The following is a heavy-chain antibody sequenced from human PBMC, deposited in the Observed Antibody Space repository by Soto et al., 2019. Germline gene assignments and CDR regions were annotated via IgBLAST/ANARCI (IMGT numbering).Heavy chain of an antibody. Sequence: ASVKVSCKASGYTFTNYAMHWVRQAPGQGLEWMGWMNPNSGNTGYAQKFQGRVTMTRNTSISTAYMELSSLKSEDTAVYYCARWDCGDYARFGYLGQGTLVTGSS. CDR1: GYTFTNYA. V-gene: IGHV1-8*02. D-gene: IGHD4-17*01. CDR2: MNPNSGNT. CDR3: ARWDCGDYARFGY. J-gene: IGHJ4*02.